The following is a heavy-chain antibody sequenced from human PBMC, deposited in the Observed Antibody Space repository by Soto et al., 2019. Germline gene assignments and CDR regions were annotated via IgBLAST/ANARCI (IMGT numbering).Heavy chain of an antibody. CDR2: ISAYNGNT. D-gene: IGHD6-13*01. CDR3: ARGSSWGSYYHYYYMDV. CDR1: GYTFTSYG. J-gene: IGHJ6*03. V-gene: IGHV1-18*01. Sequence: ASVKVSCKASGYTFTSYGISWVRQAPGQGLEWMGWISAYNGNTNYAQKLQGRVTMTTDTSTSTAYMELRSLRSDDTAVYYCARGSSWGSYYHYYYMDVWGKGTTVTVSS.